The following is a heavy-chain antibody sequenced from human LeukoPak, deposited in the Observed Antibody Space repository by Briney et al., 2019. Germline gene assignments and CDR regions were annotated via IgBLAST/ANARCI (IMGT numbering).Heavy chain of an antibody. CDR1: GYTFTSYG. J-gene: IGHJ4*02. Sequence: ASVKVSCKASGYTFTSYGISWVRQAPGQGLEWMGWISAYNGNTNYAQKLQGRVTMTTDTSTSTAYMELRSLRSDDTAVYYCARDGNYYDSSGYFDYWGQGTLVTVSS. CDR2: ISAYNGNT. V-gene: IGHV1-18*01. D-gene: IGHD3-22*01. CDR3: ARDGNYYDSSGYFDY.